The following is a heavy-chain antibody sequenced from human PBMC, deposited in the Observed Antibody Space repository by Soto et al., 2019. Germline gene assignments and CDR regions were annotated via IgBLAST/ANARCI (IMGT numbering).Heavy chain of an antibody. J-gene: IGHJ3*02. Sequence: GGSLRFSCAASGFTFSSCAMGWVRQAPGKGLEWVSSISGSGYNTYYADSVKGRFTISRDNSKNTLYLQMNSLRVEDTAAYYCGGDSSGYFYPDVFDIWGQGTMVTVSS. D-gene: IGHD3-22*01. CDR2: ISGSGYNT. CDR1: GFTFSSCA. V-gene: IGHV3-23*01. CDR3: GGDSSGYFYPDVFDI.